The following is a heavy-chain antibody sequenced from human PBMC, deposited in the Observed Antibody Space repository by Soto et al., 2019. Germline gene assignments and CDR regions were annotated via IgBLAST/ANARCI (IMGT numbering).Heavy chain of an antibody. Sequence: SETLSLTCTVSGGSISSSSYYWGWIRQPPGKGLEWIGSIYYSGSTYYNPSLKSRVTISVDTSKNQFSLKLSSVTAADTAVYYCARLFRKKFSLANWGSGPSETFDYWGQGTLVTVSS. J-gene: IGHJ4*02. CDR3: ARLFRKKFSLANWGSGPSETFDY. V-gene: IGHV4-39*01. D-gene: IGHD7-27*01. CDR1: GGSISSSSYY. CDR2: IYYSGST.